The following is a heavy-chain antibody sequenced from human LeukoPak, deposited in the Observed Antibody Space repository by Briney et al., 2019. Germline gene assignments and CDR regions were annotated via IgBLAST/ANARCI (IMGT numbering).Heavy chain of an antibody. D-gene: IGHD2-15*01. Sequence: ASVKVSCKASGYTFTSYYMHWVRQAPGQGLEWMGWINPNSGGTNYAQKFQGRVTMTRDTSISTAYMELSRLRSDDTAVYYCARALGGFNWFDPWGQGTLVTVSS. CDR3: ARALGGFNWFDP. CDR1: GYTFTSYY. CDR2: INPNSGGT. V-gene: IGHV1-2*02. J-gene: IGHJ5*02.